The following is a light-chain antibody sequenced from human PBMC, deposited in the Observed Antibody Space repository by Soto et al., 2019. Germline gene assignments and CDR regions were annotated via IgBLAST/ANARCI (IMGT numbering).Light chain of an antibody. CDR2: GAS. CDR3: QQYNNWPRT. Sequence: EIVLTQSPGTLSLSPGERATLSCRASQTVKTRSLAWYQQKPGQAPRLLIYGASTRATGIPARFSGSGSGTEFTLTISSLQSEDFAVYYCQQYNNWPRTFGQGTKVDIK. V-gene: IGKV3-15*01. CDR1: QTVKTRS. J-gene: IGKJ1*01.